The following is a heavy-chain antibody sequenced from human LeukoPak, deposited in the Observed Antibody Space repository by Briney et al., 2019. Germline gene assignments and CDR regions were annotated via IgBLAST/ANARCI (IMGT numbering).Heavy chain of an antibody. CDR1: GYTFTGYY. CDR2: INPNSGGT. J-gene: IGHJ4*02. Sequence: ASVKVSCKASGYTFTGYYMHWVRQAPGQGLEWMGWINPNSGGTNYAQKFQGRVTMTRDTSISTAYMELSRLRSDDTAVYYCARDDSGYGYYFDYWGQGTLVTVSS. D-gene: IGHD5-12*01. V-gene: IGHV1-2*02. CDR3: ARDDSGYGYYFDY.